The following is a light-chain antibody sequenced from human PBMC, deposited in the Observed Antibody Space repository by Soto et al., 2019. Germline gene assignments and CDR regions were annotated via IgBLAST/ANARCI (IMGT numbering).Light chain of an antibody. CDR2: AAS. Sequence: DIQMTQSPSSLSASVGDRVTITCRASQSIGFFLNWYHQKPGKAPKLLIYAASSLQSGGPSRFSGSGSGTDFTLTITSLQPEDFGTYYCQQSYGNPGFAPGTKVDIK. J-gene: IGKJ3*01. V-gene: IGKV1-39*01. CDR3: QQSYGNPG. CDR1: QSIGFF.